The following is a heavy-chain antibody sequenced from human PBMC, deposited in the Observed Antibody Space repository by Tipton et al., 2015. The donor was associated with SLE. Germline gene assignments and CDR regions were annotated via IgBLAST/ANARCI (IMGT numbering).Heavy chain of an antibody. V-gene: IGHV4-39*01. CDR2: IYYSGST. CDR1: GFTVSTNY. J-gene: IGHJ4*02. D-gene: IGHD3/OR15-3a*01. Sequence: LRLSCAASGFTVSTNYMSWVRQAPGKGLEWIGNIYYSGSTYYNPSLKSRVAISVDTSRNQFSLKLSSVTAADTAVYYCARLWTDWTFDYWGQGTLVTVSS. CDR3: ARLWTDWTFDY.